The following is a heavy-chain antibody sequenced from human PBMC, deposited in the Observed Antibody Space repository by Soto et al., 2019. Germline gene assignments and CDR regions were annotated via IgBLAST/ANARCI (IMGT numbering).Heavy chain of an antibody. J-gene: IGHJ6*02. CDR2: NRNKANSYTT. D-gene: IGHD6-13*01. Sequence: LRLSCAASGFTFSDHYMDWVRQAPGKGLEWVGRNRNKANSYTTEYAASVKGRFTISRDDSKNSLYLQMNSLQIEDTAVYYCARGSSRLQDAYYYYAKGVWGRGTTDTVSS. CDR3: ARGSSRLQDAYYYYAKGV. CDR1: GFTFSDHY. V-gene: IGHV3-72*01.